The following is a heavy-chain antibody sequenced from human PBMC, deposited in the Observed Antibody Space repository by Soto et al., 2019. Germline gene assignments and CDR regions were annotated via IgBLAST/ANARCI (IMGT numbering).Heavy chain of an antibody. CDR3: ANSEYSRYKNIDV. V-gene: IGHV3-30*18. CDR1: GFTFRGYG. CDR2: ISYDGSIK. J-gene: IGHJ6*02. Sequence: QVQLVESGGGVVHPGRSLRLSCAASGFTFRGYGMHWVRQAPGRGLEWVALISYDGSIKYYADSVRGRFTISRDNSKNTLYLQMNSKRAEDTAVYYCANSEYSRYKNIDVWGQGTTVTVSS. D-gene: IGHD5-18*01.